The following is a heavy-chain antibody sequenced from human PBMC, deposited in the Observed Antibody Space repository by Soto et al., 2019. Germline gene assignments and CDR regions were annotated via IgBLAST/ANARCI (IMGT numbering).Heavy chain of an antibody. V-gene: IGHV3-15*07. J-gene: IGHJ6*02. CDR3: TTDPTYYYYYYGMDV. Sequence: EVQLVESGGGLVKPGGSLRLSCAASGFTFSNAWMNWVRQAPGKGLEWVGRIKSKTDGGTTDYAAPVKGRFTISRDDSKNTLYLQMNSLKTEDTAVYYCTTDPTYYYYYYGMDVWGQGTTVTVSS. CDR2: IKSKTDGGTT. CDR1: GFTFSNAW.